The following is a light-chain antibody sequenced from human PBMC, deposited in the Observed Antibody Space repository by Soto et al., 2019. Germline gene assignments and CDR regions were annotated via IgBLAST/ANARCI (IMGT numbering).Light chain of an antibody. CDR3: QTWGTGAWV. V-gene: IGLV4-69*01. CDR1: SGHSSYA. Sequence: QLVLTQSPSASASLGASVTLTCTLSSGHSSYAIAWYQQQPEKGPRYLMNLNSDGSHSKGDGIPDRFSGSSSGAEHYLTISSLQSEAEADYYCQTWGTGAWVFGGGTKVTVL. J-gene: IGLJ3*02. CDR2: LNSDGSH.